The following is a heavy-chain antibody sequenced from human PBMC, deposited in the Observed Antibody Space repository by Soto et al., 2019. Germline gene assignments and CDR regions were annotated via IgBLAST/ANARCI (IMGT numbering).Heavy chain of an antibody. J-gene: IGHJ5*02. CDR1: GGSIGSSSYY. Sequence: SVTLSLTCSLSGGSIGSSSYYFGWIRQPPGKGLEWIGSLYYTGTTYYNSSLKSRVTISADKSQNQFSLRLSSVTAAATAVYSCGAYCSTTSCYDWFNPWGQGTLVTVSS. CDR2: LYYTGTT. V-gene: IGHV4-39*01. CDR3: GAYCSTTSCYDWFNP. D-gene: IGHD2-2*01.